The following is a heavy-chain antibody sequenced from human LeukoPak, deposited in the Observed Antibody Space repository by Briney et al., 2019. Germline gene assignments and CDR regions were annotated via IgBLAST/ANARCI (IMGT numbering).Heavy chain of an antibody. J-gene: IGHJ5*02. CDR2: IYYSGST. CDR1: GGSISSGDYY. Sequence: SETLSLTCTVSGGSISSGDYYWSWIRQPPGKGLEWTGYIYYSGSTYYNPSLKSRVTISVDTSKNQFSLKLSSVTAADTAVYYCATLGGGIAAAGNWFDPWGQGTLVTVSS. CDR3: ATLGGGIAAAGNWFDP. D-gene: IGHD6-13*01. V-gene: IGHV4-30-4*08.